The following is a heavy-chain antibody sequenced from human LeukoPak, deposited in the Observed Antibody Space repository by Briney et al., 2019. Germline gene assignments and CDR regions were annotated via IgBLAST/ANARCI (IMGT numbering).Heavy chain of an antibody. CDR1: GFTASILY. D-gene: IGHD2-15*01. Sequence: GGSLRLSCVASGFTASILYFHWVRQTPGKGLEWVSVIYTGGATYYADPVKGRFTISRDNSKNTLYLQMNSLRAEDTAVYYCAKGTYCSGGSCYYFDYWGQGTLVTVSS. CDR2: IYTGGAT. CDR3: AKGTYCSGGSCYYFDY. J-gene: IGHJ4*02. V-gene: IGHV3-53*01.